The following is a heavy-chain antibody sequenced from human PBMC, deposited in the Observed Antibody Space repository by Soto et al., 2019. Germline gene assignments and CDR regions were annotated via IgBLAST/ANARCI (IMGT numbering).Heavy chain of an antibody. CDR2: ISYDGSNK. D-gene: IGHD6-13*01. V-gene: IGHV3-30-3*01. J-gene: IGHJ6*02. Sequence: GGSLRLSCAASGFTFSSYAMHWVRQAPGKGLEWVAVISYDGSNKYYADSVKGRFTISRDNSKNTLYLQMNSLRAEDTAVYYCARDSEIAAAGTQGNYYYYGMDVWGQGTTVTVSS. CDR1: GFTFSSYA. CDR3: ARDSEIAAAGTQGNYYYYGMDV.